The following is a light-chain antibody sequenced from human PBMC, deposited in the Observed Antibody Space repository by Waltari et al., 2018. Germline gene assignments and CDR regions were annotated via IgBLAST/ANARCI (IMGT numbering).Light chain of an antibody. CDR3: HQYNSYSA. CDR1: PRINSW. Sequence: DIQMTQSPSTVSASVGDRVPITCRASPRINSWLAWYQQKPGKAPKLLLYKASTLESGVPSRFSGSGSGTEFTLTISSLQPDDFATYYCHQYNSYSAFGQGTKVEVK. J-gene: IGKJ1*01. CDR2: KAS. V-gene: IGKV1-5*03.